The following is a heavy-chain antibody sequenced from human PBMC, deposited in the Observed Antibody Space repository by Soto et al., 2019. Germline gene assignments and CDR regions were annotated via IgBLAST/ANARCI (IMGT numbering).Heavy chain of an antibody. J-gene: IGHJ3*02. D-gene: IGHD5-18*01. V-gene: IGHV4-30-4*01. Sequence: QVQLQESGPGLVKPSQTLSLTCTVSGGSISSGDYYWSWIRQPPGKGLEWLGYIYYSGCTYCNPYLKSRVTIAVDTSNNQFSLKLSSVTAADTAVYYCARASPRRSGYSYGRHAFDIWGQGKIV. CDR1: GGSISSGDYY. CDR3: ARASPRRSGYSYGRHAFDI. CDR2: IYYSGCT.